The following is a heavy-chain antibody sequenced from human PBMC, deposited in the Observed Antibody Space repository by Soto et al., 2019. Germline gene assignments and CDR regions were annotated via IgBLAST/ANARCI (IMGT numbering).Heavy chain of an antibody. D-gene: IGHD2-15*01. CDR2: IYYSGST. V-gene: IGHV4-31*03. CDR3: ARGGGYCSGGSCYIQI. Sequence: SETLSLTCTVSGGSISSGGYYWSWTRQHPGKGLEWIGYIYYSGSTYYNPSLKSRVTISVDTSKNQFSLKLSSVTAADTAVYYCARGGGYCSGGSCYIQIWGQGTMVTVSS. CDR1: GGSISSGGYY. J-gene: IGHJ3*02.